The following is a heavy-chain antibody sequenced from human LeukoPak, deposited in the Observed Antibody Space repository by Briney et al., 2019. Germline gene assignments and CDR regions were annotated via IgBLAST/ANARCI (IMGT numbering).Heavy chain of an antibody. CDR2: ISGSGDST. CDR1: GFTFSSYA. CDR3: ASESHKD. Sequence: PGGSLRLSCAASGFTFSSYAMSWVRQAPGKGLEWVSGISGSGDSTYYGDSVKGRFAISRDHSKNTLYLQMNSLRAEDTAVYYCASESHKDWGQGTLVTVSS. J-gene: IGHJ4*02. V-gene: IGHV3-23*01.